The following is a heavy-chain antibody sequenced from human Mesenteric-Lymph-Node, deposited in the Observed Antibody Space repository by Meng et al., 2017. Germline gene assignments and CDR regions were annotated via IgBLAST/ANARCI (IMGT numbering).Heavy chain of an antibody. CDR1: GYTLSGYY. Sequence: ASVKVSCKTSGYTLSGYYMHWVRQAPGQGLEWRGRINPSNGDTNYAQKFQGRVTMTRDTSINTAYMELSSLRSDDTAVYYCARIHLGDSGLDYWGQGTLVTVSS. CDR3: ARIHLGDSGLDY. D-gene: IGHD2-21*02. CDR2: INPSNGDT. J-gene: IGHJ4*02. V-gene: IGHV1-2*06.